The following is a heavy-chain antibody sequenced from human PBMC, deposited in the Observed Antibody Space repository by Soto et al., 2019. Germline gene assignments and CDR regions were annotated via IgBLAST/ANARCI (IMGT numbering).Heavy chain of an antibody. V-gene: IGHV1-18*01. CDR3: ARWDIVVVPAAIVRYYYYGMDV. D-gene: IGHD2-2*02. J-gene: IGHJ6*02. CDR1: GYTFTSYG. Sequence: ASVKVSCKASGYTFTSYGISWVRQAPGQGLEWMGWISAYNGNTNYAQKLQGRVTMTTDTSTSTAYMELRSLRSDDTAVYYCARWDIVVVPAAIVRYYYYGMDVWGQGTTVTVYS. CDR2: ISAYNGNT.